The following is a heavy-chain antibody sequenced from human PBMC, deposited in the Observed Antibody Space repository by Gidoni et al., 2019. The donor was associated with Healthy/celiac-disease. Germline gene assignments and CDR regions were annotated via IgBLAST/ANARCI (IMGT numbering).Heavy chain of an antibody. Sequence: EVQLVESGGGLVQPGRSLRLSCAASGFTFDDYAMHWVRQAPGKGLEWVSGISWNSGSIGYADSVKGRFTISRDNAKNSLYLQMNSLRAEDTALYYCAKDVFDYDSSGALDYWGQGTLVTVSS. CDR2: ISWNSGSI. D-gene: IGHD3-22*01. CDR3: AKDVFDYDSSGALDY. J-gene: IGHJ4*02. CDR1: GFTFDDYA. V-gene: IGHV3-9*01.